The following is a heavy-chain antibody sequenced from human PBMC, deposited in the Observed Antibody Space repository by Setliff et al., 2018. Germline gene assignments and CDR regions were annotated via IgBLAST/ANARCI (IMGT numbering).Heavy chain of an antibody. V-gene: IGHV3-15*01. CDR2: IKTKGDGGTT. CDR3: IRDRSGSYLDAFDI. J-gene: IGHJ3*02. CDR1: GFTFDNAW. Sequence: GGSLRLSCVASGFTFDNAWMSWVRQAPGRGLEWVGRIKTKGDGGTTDYAAPVKGRFTISRDDSKSIAYLQMNSLKTEDTAVYYCIRDRSGSYLDAFDIWGQGTMVTVSS. D-gene: IGHD1-26*01.